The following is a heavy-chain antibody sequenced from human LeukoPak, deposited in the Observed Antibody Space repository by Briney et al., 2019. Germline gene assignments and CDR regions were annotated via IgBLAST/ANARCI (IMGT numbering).Heavy chain of an antibody. CDR3: AKGTSSSCYSAPNY. V-gene: IGHV3-74*01. J-gene: IGHJ4*02. Sequence: PGGSLRLSCTASGFTFSSYWMHWVRQAPGKGLMWVSRIHGDGSSTSTSYADSVKGRFTISRDNSKNTLSLQLNSLRAEDTAVYYCAKGTSSSCYSAPNYWGQGTLVTVSS. D-gene: IGHD2-15*01. CDR1: GFTFSSYW. CDR2: IHGDGSSTST.